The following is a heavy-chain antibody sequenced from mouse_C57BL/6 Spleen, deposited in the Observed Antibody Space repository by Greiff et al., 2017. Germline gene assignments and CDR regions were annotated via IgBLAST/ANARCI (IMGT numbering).Heavy chain of an antibody. J-gene: IGHJ3*01. CDR3: ARSGGSSHFAY. V-gene: IGHV1-54*01. Sequence: QVQLQQSGAELVRPGTSVKVSCKASGYAFTNYLIEWVKQRPGQGLEWIGVINPGSGGTNYNEKFKGKATLTADKSSSTAYMQRSSLTAEDSAVYFCARSGGSSHFAYWGQGTLVTVSA. D-gene: IGHD1-1*01. CDR1: GYAFTNYL. CDR2: INPGSGGT.